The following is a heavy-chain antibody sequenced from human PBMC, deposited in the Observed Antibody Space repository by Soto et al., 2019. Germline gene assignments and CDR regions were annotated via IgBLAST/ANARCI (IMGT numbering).Heavy chain of an antibody. D-gene: IGHD1-1*01. J-gene: IGHJ3*02. CDR1: GGSVNSGNYY. V-gene: IGHV4-34*01. CDR3: ARVERGTATTVVDAFDI. CDR2: MSHGGGT. Sequence: QVQLQQWGAGLLKPSETLSLTCAVFGGSVNSGNYYWSWIRQPPGKGLEWIGEMSHGGGTHFNPSLKSRVTISVDTSKNPFSLKMSSVTAADTALYYCARVERGTATTVVDAFDIWGPGTMVTVSS.